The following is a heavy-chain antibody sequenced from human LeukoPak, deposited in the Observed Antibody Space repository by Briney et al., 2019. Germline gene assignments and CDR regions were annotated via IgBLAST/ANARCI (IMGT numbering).Heavy chain of an antibody. J-gene: IGHJ4*02. CDR3: AKAPFSRWAKDAAGHFDY. D-gene: IGHD4-23*01. CDR1: GFTVSTNY. V-gene: IGHV3-53*01. CDR2: IYSGGST. Sequence: PGGSLRLSCAASGFTVSTNYMSWVRQAPGRGLEWVSVIYSGGSTYYADSVKGRFTISRDNSKSTLYLQMNSLRAEDTAVYYCAKAPFSRWAKDAAGHFDYWGQGTLVTVSS.